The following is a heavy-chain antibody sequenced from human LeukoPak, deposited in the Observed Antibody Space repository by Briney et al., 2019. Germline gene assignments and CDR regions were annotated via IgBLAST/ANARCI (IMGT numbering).Heavy chain of an antibody. CDR1: GVSISTYS. J-gene: IGHJ2*01. CDR3: ATDGNFDL. D-gene: IGHD1-26*01. CDR2: ISYSGST. V-gene: IGHV4-59*01. Sequence: SETLSLTCTVSGVSISTYSWSWIRQPPGKGLEWIGYISYSGSTSYNPSLRSRVTISVDTSKNQFSLKLSSVAAADTAVYYCATDGNFDLWGRGTLVTVSS.